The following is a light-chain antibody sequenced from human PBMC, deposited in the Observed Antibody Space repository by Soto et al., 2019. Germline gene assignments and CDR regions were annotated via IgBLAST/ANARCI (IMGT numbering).Light chain of an antibody. Sequence: EIVLTQSPGTLSLSPGERATLSCRASQSLTKNYFAWYKQKPCRALRLLIDGASTRATGIPDRLSGSGSGTDFTLTISRMQPEDVAVYYCQQYEDVVTFGHGTKVDIK. V-gene: IGKV3-20*01. J-gene: IGKJ1*01. CDR3: QQYEDVVT. CDR1: QSLTKNY. CDR2: GAS.